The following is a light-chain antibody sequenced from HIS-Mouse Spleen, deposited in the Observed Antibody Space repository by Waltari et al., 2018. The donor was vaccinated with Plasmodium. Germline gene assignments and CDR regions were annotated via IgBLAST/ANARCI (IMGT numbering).Light chain of an antibody. CDR2: KDS. J-gene: IGLJ2*01. V-gene: IGLV3-25*03. CDR1: ALPKQY. Sequence: SYELTQPPSVSVSPGQTARITCSGDALPKQYAYWYQQKPCQAPVLVIYKDSERPSGITARFSVSSSGTTVTLTISGVQAEDEADYYCQSADSSGTYRVFGGGTKLTVL. CDR3: QSADSSGTYRV.